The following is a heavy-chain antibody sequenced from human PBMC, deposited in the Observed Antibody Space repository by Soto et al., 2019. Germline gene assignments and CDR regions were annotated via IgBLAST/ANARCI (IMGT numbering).Heavy chain of an antibody. V-gene: IGHV3-23*01. CDR1: GFTFSSYA. CDR3: AKTWLLLHWFDP. Sequence: AGGSLRLSCAASGFTFSSYAMSWVRQAPGKGLEWVSAISGSGGSTYYADSVKGRFTISRDNSKNTLYLQMNSLRAEDTAVYYCAKTWLLLHWFDPWGQGTLVTVSS. CDR2: ISGSGGST. J-gene: IGHJ5*02. D-gene: IGHD3-22*01.